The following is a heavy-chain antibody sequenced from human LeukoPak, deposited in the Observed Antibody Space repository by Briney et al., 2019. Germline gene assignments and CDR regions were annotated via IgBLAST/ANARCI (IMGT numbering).Heavy chain of an antibody. Sequence: ASVKVSCKASGYTFTGYYMHWVRQATGQGLEWMGWMNPNSGNTGYAQKFQGRVTITRNSSISTAYMELSSLRSEDTAVYYCASSVTTDYYYYMDVWGKGTTVTVSS. J-gene: IGHJ6*03. CDR3: ASSVTTDYYYYMDV. D-gene: IGHD4-11*01. CDR1: GYTFTGYY. CDR2: MNPNSGNT. V-gene: IGHV1-8*03.